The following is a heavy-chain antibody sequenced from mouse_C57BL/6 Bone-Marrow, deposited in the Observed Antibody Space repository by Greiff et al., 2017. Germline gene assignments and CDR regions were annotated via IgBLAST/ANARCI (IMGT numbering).Heavy chain of an antibody. D-gene: IGHD2-4*01. CDR3: ESVGGYYDYYCAMDY. CDR2: IHPSDSDT. CDR1: GYTFTSYW. Sequence: QVQLQQPGAELVKPGASVKVSCKASGYTFTSYWMHWVKQRPGQGLEWIGRIHPSDSDTNYNQKFKGKATLTVDKSSSTAYMQLSSLTSEDSAVDYCESVGGYYDYYCAMDYWGQGTSVTVSS. J-gene: IGHJ4*01. V-gene: IGHV1-74*01.